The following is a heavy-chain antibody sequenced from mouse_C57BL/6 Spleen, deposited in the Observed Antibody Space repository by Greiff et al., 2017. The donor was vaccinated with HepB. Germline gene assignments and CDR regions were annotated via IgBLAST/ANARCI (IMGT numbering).Heavy chain of an antibody. CDR3: ARTGCGSSY. CDR2: IDPSDSYT. J-gene: IGHJ3*01. V-gene: IGHV1-50*01. Sequence: QVQLQQPGAELVKPGASVKLSCKASGYTFTSYWMQWVKQRPGQGLEWIGEIDPSDSYTNYNQKFKGKATLTVDTSSSTAYMQLSSLTSEDSAVYYCARTGCGSSYWGQGTLVTVSA. CDR1: GYTFTSYW. D-gene: IGHD1-1*01.